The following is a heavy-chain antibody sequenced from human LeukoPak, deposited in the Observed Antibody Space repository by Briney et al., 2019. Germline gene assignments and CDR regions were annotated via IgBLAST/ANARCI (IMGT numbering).Heavy chain of an antibody. J-gene: IGHJ4*02. CDR3: ARAPYYYDSSGYSSYFDY. V-gene: IGHV1-46*01. CDR1: GYTFTSYY. CDR2: INPSGGST. Sequence: ASVKVSCKASGYTFTSYYMHWVRQAPGQGLEWMGIINPSGGSTSYAQKFQGRVTITADESTSTAYMELSSLRSEDTAVYYCARAPYYYDSSGYSSYFDYWGQGTLVTVSS. D-gene: IGHD3-22*01.